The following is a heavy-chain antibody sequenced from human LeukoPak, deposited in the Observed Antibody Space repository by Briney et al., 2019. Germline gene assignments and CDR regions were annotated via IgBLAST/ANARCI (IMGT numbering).Heavy chain of an antibody. J-gene: IGHJ1*01. CDR2: ISAYNGNT. CDR3: ARGPVEMATITRSAEYFQH. Sequence: ASVKVSCKASGYKFTSYGISWVRQAPGQGLEWMGWISAYNGNTNYAQKLQGRVTMTTDTSTSTAYMELRSLRSDDTAAYYCARGPVEMATITRSAEYFQHWGQGTLVTVSS. V-gene: IGHV1-18*01. CDR1: GYKFTSYG. D-gene: IGHD5-24*01.